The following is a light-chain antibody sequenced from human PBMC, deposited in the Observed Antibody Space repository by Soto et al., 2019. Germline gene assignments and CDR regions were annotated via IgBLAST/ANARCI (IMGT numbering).Light chain of an antibody. CDR1: QSVRRS. J-gene: IGKJ5*01. CDR3: QQYNDWPPIT. CDR2: EAS. Sequence: EIVMTQSPATVSVSPGEGATLSCRASQSVRRSLAWYQQKPGLPPRLLIYEASTRAAGIPARFSGSGSGTDFTLTTSSLQSVDSAVYYCQQYNDWPPITFGQGTRLEIK. V-gene: IGKV3-15*01.